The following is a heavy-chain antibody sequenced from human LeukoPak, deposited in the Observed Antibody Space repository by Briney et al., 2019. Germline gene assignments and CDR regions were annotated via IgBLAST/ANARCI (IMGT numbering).Heavy chain of an antibody. CDR3: ARDGNGWYLNWFDP. J-gene: IGHJ5*02. Sequence: SETLSLTCTVSGGSISSYYWSWIRQPPGKGLEWIGYIYYSGSTNYNPSLKSRVTISVDTSKNQFSLKLSSVTAADTAVYYCARDGNGWYLNWFDPWGQGTLVTVSS. D-gene: IGHD6-19*01. V-gene: IGHV4-59*01. CDR2: IYYSGST. CDR1: GGSISSYY.